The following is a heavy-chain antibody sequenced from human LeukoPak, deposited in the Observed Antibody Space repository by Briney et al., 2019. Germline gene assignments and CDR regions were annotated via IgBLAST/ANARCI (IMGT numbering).Heavy chain of an antibody. V-gene: IGHV1-18*01. Sequence: GASVKVSCKATGYTFTSYGIGWVRQAPGQGLEWVGRISPYNGNTNYAQRLQGRATMTTDTSTSTAYMEVTSLKSGDTAVYYCARYSDDILTGNYAFDIWGQGTMVTVSS. D-gene: IGHD3-9*01. J-gene: IGHJ3*02. CDR1: GYTFTSYG. CDR2: ISPYNGNT. CDR3: ARYSDDILTGNYAFDI.